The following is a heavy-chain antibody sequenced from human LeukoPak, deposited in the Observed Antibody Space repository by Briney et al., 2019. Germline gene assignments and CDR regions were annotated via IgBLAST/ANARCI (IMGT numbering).Heavy chain of an antibody. Sequence: SETLSLTCTVSGYSISSGYYWGWIRQPAGKGLEWIGRIYTSGSTNYNPSLKSRVTMSVDTSKNQFSLKLSSVTAADTAVYYCARYSSGNWFGPWGQGTLVTVSS. CDR1: GYSISSGYY. V-gene: IGHV4-61*02. D-gene: IGHD6-19*01. CDR2: IYTSGST. CDR3: ARYSSGNWFGP. J-gene: IGHJ5*02.